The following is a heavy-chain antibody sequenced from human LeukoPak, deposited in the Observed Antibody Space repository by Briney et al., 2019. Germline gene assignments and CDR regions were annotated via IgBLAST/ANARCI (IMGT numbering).Heavy chain of an antibody. D-gene: IGHD6-13*01. CDR3: ARVSWYLSEYYFDY. Sequence: PSETLSLTCTVSGYSISSGYYWGWIRQPPGKGLEWIGGIYHSGSTYYNPSLKSRVTISVDTSKNQFSLKLSSVTAADTAVYYCARVSWYLSEYYFDYWGQGTLVTVSS. CDR1: GYSISSGYY. V-gene: IGHV4-38-2*02. CDR2: IYHSGST. J-gene: IGHJ4*02.